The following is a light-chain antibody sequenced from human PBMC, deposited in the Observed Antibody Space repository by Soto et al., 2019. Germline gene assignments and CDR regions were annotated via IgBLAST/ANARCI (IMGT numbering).Light chain of an antibody. J-gene: IGLJ2*01. V-gene: IGLV2-11*01. CDR1: SSDVGGYTY. CDR2: DVS. CDR3: CSYADTYTLV. Sequence: QSVLTQPRSVSGSPGQSVTISCTGTSSDVGGYTYVSWYQQHPGKAPKLMIYDVSQRPSGVPDRFSGSKSGNTASLTISGLQAEDEADYYCCSYADTYTLVFGGGTKVTVL.